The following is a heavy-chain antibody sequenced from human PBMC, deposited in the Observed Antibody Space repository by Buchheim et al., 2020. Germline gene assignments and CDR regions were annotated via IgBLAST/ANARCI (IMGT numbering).Heavy chain of an antibody. J-gene: IGHJ6*02. CDR2: IRYDGSNK. CDR1: GFTFSSYG. Sequence: QVQLVESGGGLVQPGRSLRLSCAASGFTFSSYGMHWVRQAPGKGLEWVAFIRYDGSNKYYADSVKGRFTISRDNSKNTLYLQMNSLRAEDTAVYYCAKDLSYGMDVWGQGTT. V-gene: IGHV3-30*02. CDR3: AKDLSYGMDV.